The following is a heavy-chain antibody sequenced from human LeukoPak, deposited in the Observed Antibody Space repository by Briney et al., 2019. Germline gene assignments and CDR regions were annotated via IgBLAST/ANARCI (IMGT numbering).Heavy chain of an antibody. J-gene: IGHJ6*03. Sequence: GGSLRLSCVASGFTFSNFWMSWVRQAPGQGLQWVANINQDGSEKHYVDSVKGRFTISRGNTKNSLHLQMNSLRAEDMALYYCARHSGSGSYYGAPYYMDVWGKGTTVTISS. CDR1: GFTFSNFW. CDR3: ARHSGSGSYYGAPYYMDV. D-gene: IGHD3-10*01. CDR2: INQDGSEK. V-gene: IGHV3-7*01.